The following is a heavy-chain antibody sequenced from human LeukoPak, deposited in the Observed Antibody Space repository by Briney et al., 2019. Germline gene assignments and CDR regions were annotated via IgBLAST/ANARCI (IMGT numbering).Heavy chain of an antibody. D-gene: IGHD1-26*01. J-gene: IGHJ4*02. V-gene: IGHV3-11*01. CDR2: ISSSGSTI. Sequence: GGSLRLSCAASGFTFSDYYMSWIRQAPGKGLEWVSYISSSGSTIYYADSVKGRFTISRDNAKNSLYLQMNSLRADDTAIYYCAKRYSGNYFDYWGQGTLVTVSS. CDR3: AKRYSGNYFDY. CDR1: GFTFSDYY.